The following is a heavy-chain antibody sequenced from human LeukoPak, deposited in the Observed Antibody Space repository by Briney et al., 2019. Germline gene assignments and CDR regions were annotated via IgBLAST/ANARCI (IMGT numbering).Heavy chain of an antibody. D-gene: IGHD6-6*01. Sequence: GGSLRLSCSASGFTFNRFYLHWVRQAPGKGLEFVSHISSNGATTYCADSVKGRFTISRDNSKNTLYLQMSSLRADDTAVYYCVKDRSIAAPNNDSFDSWGQGALVTVSS. CDR2: ISSNGATT. V-gene: IGHV3-64D*06. CDR1: GFTFNRFY. CDR3: VKDRSIAAPNNDSFDS. J-gene: IGHJ4*02.